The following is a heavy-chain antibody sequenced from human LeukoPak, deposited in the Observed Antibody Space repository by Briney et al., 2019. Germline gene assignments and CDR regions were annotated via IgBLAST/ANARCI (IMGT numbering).Heavy chain of an antibody. CDR3: VRGEPSIAVAAVDH. CDR2: IKQDGSEK. D-gene: IGHD6-19*01. CDR1: GFTFSSYW. J-gene: IGHJ4*02. Sequence: PGGSLRLSCAASGFTFSSYWMSWVRQPPRKGREWVANIKQDGSEKYYVDSVKGRFTISRDNAKNSLYLQMNSLRAEDTAVYYCVRGEPSIAVAAVDHWGQGTLVTVSS. V-gene: IGHV3-7*04.